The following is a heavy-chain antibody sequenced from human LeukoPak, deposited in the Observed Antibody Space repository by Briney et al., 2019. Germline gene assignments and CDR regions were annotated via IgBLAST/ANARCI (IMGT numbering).Heavy chain of an antibody. CDR3: ARMISVGNWNFDY. CDR1: GFSLSTSGMC. J-gene: IGHJ4*02. V-gene: IGHV2-70*01. D-gene: IGHD1-1*01. Sequence: SGPTLVNPTQPLTLTCTFSGFSLSTSGMCVTWIRQPPVKALEWLAPIDWDDAKYYSTSLKTRLTISKDTSINQVVLTMTSMDPVDTATYYCARMISVGNWNFDYWGQGTLATVSS. CDR2: IDWDDAK.